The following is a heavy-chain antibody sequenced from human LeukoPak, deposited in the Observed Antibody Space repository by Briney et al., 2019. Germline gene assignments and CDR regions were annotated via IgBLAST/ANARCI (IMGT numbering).Heavy chain of an antibody. J-gene: IGHJ4*02. V-gene: IGHV3-21*01. CDR1: GLTFSNYN. CDR3: AKAPSYGSGSYHVDY. D-gene: IGHD3-10*01. CDR2: ISTSGSYI. Sequence: PGGSLRLSCAASGLTFSNYNMNWVRQAPGKGLEWVSSISTSGSYIYYANSMKGRFTISRDNSKNTLYLQMNSLRAEDTAVYYCAKAPSYGSGSYHVDYWGQGTLVTVSS.